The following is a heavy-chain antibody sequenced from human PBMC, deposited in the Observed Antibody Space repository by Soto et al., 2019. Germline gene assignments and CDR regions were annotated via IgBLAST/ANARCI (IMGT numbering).Heavy chain of an antibody. CDR3: ARCNVGATPNVKYYYYGMDV. J-gene: IGHJ6*02. CDR2: IKQDGSEK. D-gene: IGHD1-26*01. CDR1: GFTFSSYW. V-gene: IGHV3-7*05. Sequence: GGSLRLSCAASGFTFSSYWMSWVRQAPGKGLEWVANIKQDGSEKYYVDSVKGRFTISRDNAKNSLYLQMNSLRAEDTAVYYCARCNVGATPNVKYYYYGMDVWGQGTTVTVSS.